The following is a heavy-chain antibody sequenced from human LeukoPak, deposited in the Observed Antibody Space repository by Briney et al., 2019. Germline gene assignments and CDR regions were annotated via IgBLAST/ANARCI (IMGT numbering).Heavy chain of an antibody. V-gene: IGHV1-69*04. CDR2: IIPILGIA. J-gene: IGHJ6*02. CDR3: ARGLAGAYYYGMDV. CDR1: GGTFSSYA. D-gene: IGHD6-13*01. Sequence: SVEVSCKASGGTFSSYAISWVRQAPGQGLEWMGRIIPILGIANYAQKFQGRVTITADKSTSTAYMELSSLRSEDTAVYYCARGLAGAYYYGMDVWGQGTTVTVSS.